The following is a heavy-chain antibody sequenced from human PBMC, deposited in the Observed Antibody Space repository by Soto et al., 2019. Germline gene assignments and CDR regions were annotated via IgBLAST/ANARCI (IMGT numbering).Heavy chain of an antibody. CDR1: GNTFTSYD. CDR2: INPNSGNI. J-gene: IGHJ4*02. CDR3: ARGRASGSYYLLDY. V-gene: IGHV1-8*01. D-gene: IGHD3-10*01. Sequence: SVNVSGKGSGNTFTSYDINGVRQATGHGLEWMGWINPNSGNIGYAQKFQGRVTMTRDTAIRTAYMEVSRLRSDDTAVYYCARGRASGSYYLLDYWGQGTLVTVSS.